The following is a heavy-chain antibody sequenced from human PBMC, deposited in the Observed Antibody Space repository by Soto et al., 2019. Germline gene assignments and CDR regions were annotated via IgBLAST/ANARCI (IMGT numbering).Heavy chain of an antibody. D-gene: IGHD4-17*01. CDR1: GGSINSTNW. CDR2: IYHSGST. V-gene: IGHV4-4*02. CDR3: ARVWTTVTNWFDP. Sequence: QVQLQESGPGLVKPSGTLSLTCAVSGGSINSTNWWSWVRQPPGKGLEWIGEIYHSGSTNYNPSPKSRVTISVDKSKNQFSLKLSSVTAADTAVYYCARVWTTVTNWFDPWGQGTLVTVSS. J-gene: IGHJ5*02.